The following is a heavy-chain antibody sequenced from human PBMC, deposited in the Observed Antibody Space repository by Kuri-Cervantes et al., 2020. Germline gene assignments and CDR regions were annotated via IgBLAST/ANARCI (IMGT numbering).Heavy chain of an antibody. CDR1: GFTFSSYA. J-gene: IGHJ3*02. CDR2: ISYDGSNK. Sequence: GESLKISCAASGFTFSSYAMHWVRQAPGKGLEWAAVISYDGSNKYYADSVKGRFTISRDNSKNTLYLQMNSLRAEDTAVYYCYYYGSGSYYQAAFDIWGQGTMVTVSS. CDR3: YYYGSGSYYQAAFDI. V-gene: IGHV3-30*01. D-gene: IGHD3-10*01.